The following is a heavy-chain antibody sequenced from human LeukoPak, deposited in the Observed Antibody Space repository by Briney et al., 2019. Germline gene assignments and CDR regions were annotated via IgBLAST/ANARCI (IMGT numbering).Heavy chain of an antibody. J-gene: IGHJ4*02. CDR3: ARANRGEWELSFDY. D-gene: IGHD1-26*01. V-gene: IGHV4-61*01. CDR2: IYYSGST. Sequence: SETLSLTCTVSGGSVSSGSYYWSWIRQPPGKGLEWIGYIYYSGSTNYNPSLKSRVTISVDTSKNQFSLKLSSVTAADTAVYYCARANRGEWELSFDYWGQGTLVTVSS. CDR1: GGSVSSGSYY.